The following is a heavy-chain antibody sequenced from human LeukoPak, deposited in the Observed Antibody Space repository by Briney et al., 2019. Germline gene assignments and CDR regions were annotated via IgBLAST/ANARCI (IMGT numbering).Heavy chain of an antibody. CDR1: GGSFSGYY. CDR3: ARGLQPIAVAGTRYYFDY. J-gene: IGHJ4*02. V-gene: IGHV4-34*01. CDR2: INHSGST. Sequence: PSETLSLTCAVYGGSFSGYYWSWIRQPPGKGLEWIGEINHSGSTNYNPSLKSRVTISVDTSKSQFSLKLSSVTAADTAVYYCARGLQPIAVAGTRYYFDYWGQGTLVTVSS. D-gene: IGHD6-19*01.